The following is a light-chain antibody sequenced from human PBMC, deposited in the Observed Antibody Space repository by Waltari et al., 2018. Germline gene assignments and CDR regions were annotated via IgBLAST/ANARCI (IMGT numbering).Light chain of an antibody. J-gene: IGLJ1*01. CDR3: QVWDANTDPGV. Sequence: SYVLTQPPSVSVAPGETARITWGGNNIARKRVPWYRQRPGQAPVVVISYDNDRAAGIPERFSGSNSGNTATLTISRVEAGDEADYYCQVWDANTDPGVFGTGTEVTVL. V-gene: IGLV3-21*01. CDR1: NIARKR. CDR2: YDN.